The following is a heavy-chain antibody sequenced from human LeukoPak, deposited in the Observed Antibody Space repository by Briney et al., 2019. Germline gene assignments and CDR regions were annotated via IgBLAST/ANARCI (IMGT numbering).Heavy chain of an antibody. D-gene: IGHD3-9*01. CDR3: ARTKRGYDILTGYHKSYFYYYMDV. V-gene: IGHV4-34*01. CDR2: INHSGGS. J-gene: IGHJ6*03. CDR1: GGSFSDSY. Sequence: PSETLSLTCIVSGGSFSDSYWSWVRQPPGKRLEWIGEINHSGGSLYNPSLKSRVTLSVDMSKNQISLKLTSMTAADSAIYYCARTKRGYDILTGYHKSYFYYYMDVWGTGTTVTVSS.